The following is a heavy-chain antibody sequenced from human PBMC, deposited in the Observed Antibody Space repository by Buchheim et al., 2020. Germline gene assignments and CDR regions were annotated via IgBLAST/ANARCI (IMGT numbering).Heavy chain of an antibody. D-gene: IGHD6-6*01. CDR2: INPSGGST. J-gene: IGHJ6*02. V-gene: IGHV1-46*03. CDR3: ARDIQEQLVSGWDYYYGMDV. Sequence: QVQLVQSGAEVKKPGASVKVSCKASGYTFTSYYMHWVRQAPGQGLEWMGIINPSGGSTSYAQKFQGRVTMTRDTSTSTVYMELSSLRSEDTAVYYCARDIQEQLVSGWDYYYGMDVWGQGTT. CDR1: GYTFTSYY.